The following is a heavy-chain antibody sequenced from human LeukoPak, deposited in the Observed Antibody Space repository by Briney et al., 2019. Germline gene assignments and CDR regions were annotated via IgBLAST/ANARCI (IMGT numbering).Heavy chain of an antibody. V-gene: IGHV1-8*01. CDR1: GYTFTSYD. Sequence: GASVKVSCKASGYTFTSYDINWVRQATGQGLEWMGWMNPNSGNTDYAQKFQGRVTMTRNTSISTAYMELSSLRSEDTAVYYCARWSYCSSTSCYDSSDYWGQGTLVTVSS. CDR3: ARWSYCSSTSCYDSSDY. D-gene: IGHD2-2*01. CDR2: MNPNSGNT. J-gene: IGHJ4*02.